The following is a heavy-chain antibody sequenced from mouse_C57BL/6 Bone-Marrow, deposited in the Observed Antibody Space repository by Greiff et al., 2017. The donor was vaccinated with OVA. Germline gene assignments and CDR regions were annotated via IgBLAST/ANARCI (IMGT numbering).Heavy chain of an antibody. CDR1: GYTFTGYY. J-gene: IGHJ2*01. V-gene: IGHV1-74*01. D-gene: IGHD2-2*01. Sequence: VQLVESGAELVKPGASVKMSCKASGYTFTGYYMHWVKQSPGQGLEWIGYINPYDSGTTYKQKFKGKATLTVDKSSSTAYMQLRSLTSEDSAVYYCAIYGYAGFDYWGQGTTLTVSS. CDR3: AIYGYAGFDY. CDR2: INPYDSGT.